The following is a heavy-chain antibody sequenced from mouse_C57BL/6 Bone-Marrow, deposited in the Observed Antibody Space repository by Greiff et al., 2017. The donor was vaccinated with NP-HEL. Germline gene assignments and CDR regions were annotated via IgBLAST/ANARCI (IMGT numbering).Heavy chain of an antibody. J-gene: IGHJ4*01. D-gene: IGHD1-1*01. CDR1: GFTFNTYA. CDR3: VRVPIYYYGSSYARDAMDY. CDR2: IRSKSSNYAT. V-gene: IGHV10-3*01. Sequence: EVHLVESGGGLVQPKGSLKLSCAASGFTFNTYAMHWVRQAPGKGLEWVARIRSKSSNYATYYADSVKDRFNISRDDSQSMLYLQMNNLKTEDTAMYYCVRVPIYYYGSSYARDAMDYWGQGTSVTVSS.